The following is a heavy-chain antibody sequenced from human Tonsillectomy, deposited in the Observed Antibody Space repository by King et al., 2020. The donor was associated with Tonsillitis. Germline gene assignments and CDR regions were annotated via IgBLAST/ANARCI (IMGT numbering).Heavy chain of an antibody. Sequence: QLVQSGGGVVQPGRSLRLSCAASGFTFSSYAMHWVRQAPGKGLEWVAVISYDGSNKYYADSVKGRFTISRDNSKNTLYLQMNSLRAEDTAVYYCAREEYDYVWGSYRPPPQWFDPWGHGTLVTVSS. CDR3: AREEYDYVWGSYRPPPQWFDP. CDR1: GFTFSSYA. CDR2: ISYDGSNK. D-gene: IGHD3-16*02. J-gene: IGHJ5*02. V-gene: IGHV3-30-3*01.